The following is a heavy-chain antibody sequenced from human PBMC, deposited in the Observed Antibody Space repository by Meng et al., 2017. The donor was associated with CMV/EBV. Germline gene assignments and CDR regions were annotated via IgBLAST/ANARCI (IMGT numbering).Heavy chain of an antibody. J-gene: IGHJ5*02. CDR2: IIPILGIA. Sequence: SVKVSCKASGGTFSSYAISWVRQAPGQGLEWMGGIIPILGIANYAQKFQGRVTIIADKSTSTDYMELSSLRSEDTAVYYCARRLTMKAGGGGWFDPWGQGTLVTVSS. CDR3: ARRLTMKAGGGGWFDP. D-gene: IGHD3-22*01. CDR1: GGTFSSYA. V-gene: IGHV1-69*10.